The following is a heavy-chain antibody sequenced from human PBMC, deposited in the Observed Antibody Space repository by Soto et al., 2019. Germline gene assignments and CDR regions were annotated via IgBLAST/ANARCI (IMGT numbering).Heavy chain of an antibody. V-gene: IGHV3-23*01. CDR3: AKDFGSSGYYETCFDY. Sequence: GSLRLSCAASGFNFRSYAMGWVRQAPGKGLEWISAITGSGDSTYYAASVKGRFTISRDNSKKTLYLQMNGLRAEDTAVYYCAKDFGSSGYYETCFDYWGQGILVTVSS. CDR1: GFNFRSYA. CDR2: ITGSGDST. D-gene: IGHD3-22*01. J-gene: IGHJ4*02.